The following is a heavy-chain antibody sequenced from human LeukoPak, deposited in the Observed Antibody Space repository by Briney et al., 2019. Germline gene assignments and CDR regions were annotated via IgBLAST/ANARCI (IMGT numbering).Heavy chain of an antibody. D-gene: IGHD4-17*01. CDR1: GGSISSSSYY. V-gene: IGHV4-39*07. Sequence: PSETLSLTCTVSGGSISSSSYYWGWIRQPPGKGLEWIGSIYYSGSTNYNPSLKSRVTISVDTSKKQFSLKLSSVTAADTAVYYCASSNNPHYGKIDYWGQGTLVTVSS. CDR3: ASSNNPHYGKIDY. CDR2: IYYSGST. J-gene: IGHJ4*02.